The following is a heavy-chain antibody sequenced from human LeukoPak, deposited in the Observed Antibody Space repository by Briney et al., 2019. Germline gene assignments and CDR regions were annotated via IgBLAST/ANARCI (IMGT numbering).Heavy chain of an antibody. V-gene: IGHV4-39*01. D-gene: IGHD1-26*01. CDR1: GGSISSSSYY. J-gene: IGHJ4*02. Sequence: SETLSLTCTVSGGSISSSSYYWGWIRQPPGKGLEWIGTIYYSGTTYYNPSLKSRVTISVDTSKNQFSLKLSSVTAADTAVYYCARRMYSGSYHPFDYWGQGTLVTVSS. CDR2: IYYSGTT. CDR3: ARRMYSGSYHPFDY.